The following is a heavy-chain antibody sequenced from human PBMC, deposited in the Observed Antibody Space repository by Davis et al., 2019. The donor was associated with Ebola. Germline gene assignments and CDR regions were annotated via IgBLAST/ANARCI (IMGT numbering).Heavy chain of an antibody. D-gene: IGHD3-22*01. CDR3: ARDPIKSYYYDSMEDY. V-gene: IGHV3-23*01. CDR2: INDIGGNP. Sequence: ESLKISCVASGFTFTSYAMSWVRQAPGKGLQWVSGINDIGGNPQHADSVKGRFTISRDNSKNMLFLEMNSLRVEDTAVYYCARDPIKSYYYDSMEDYWGQGTLVTVSS. CDR1: GFTFTSYA. J-gene: IGHJ4*02.